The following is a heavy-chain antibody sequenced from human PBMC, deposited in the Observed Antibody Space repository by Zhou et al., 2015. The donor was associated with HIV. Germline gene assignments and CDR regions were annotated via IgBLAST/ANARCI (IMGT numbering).Heavy chain of an antibody. Sequence: EVQLVQSGGGFVQSGGSLRLSCVASGFSFDDYAMYWFRQVPGKGLEWVSLISWDGGSTYYADSVKGRFTISRDNSKNSLYLQMNSLRTEDTALYYCAKDSLYYGSGSSYFDYWGQGTLVTVSS. V-gene: IGHV3-43*01. J-gene: IGHJ4*02. CDR1: GFSFDDYA. D-gene: IGHD3-10*01. CDR3: AKDSLYYGSGSSYFDY. CDR2: ISWDGGST.